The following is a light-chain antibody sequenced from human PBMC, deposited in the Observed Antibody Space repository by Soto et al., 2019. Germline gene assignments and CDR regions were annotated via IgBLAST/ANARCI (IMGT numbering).Light chain of an antibody. V-gene: IGLV2-14*01. Sequence: QSALTQPASVSGSPGQSITISCSGTSSDVDDYNYVPWYQQHPGKAPKLMIYEVSHRLSGVSKRFSGSNSGYTASLTTSGLEDEEEDDYYRTSALSNSVVVFGGGTKLTVL. CDR2: EVS. CDR1: SSDVDDYNY. J-gene: IGLJ3*02. CDR3: TSALSNSVVV.